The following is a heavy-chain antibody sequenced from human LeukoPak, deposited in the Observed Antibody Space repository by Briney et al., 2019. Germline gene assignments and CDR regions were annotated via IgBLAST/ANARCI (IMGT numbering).Heavy chain of an antibody. D-gene: IGHD2-2*01. Sequence: GASVKVSCKASGYTFTSYDINWVRQATGQGLEWMGWMNPNSGNTGYAQKFQGRVTMTRNTSISTAYMELSSLRSDDTAVYYCARVNRYQLLSIKCDGMDVWGQGTTVTVSS. CDR3: ARVNRYQLLSIKCDGMDV. J-gene: IGHJ6*02. CDR2: MNPNSGNT. V-gene: IGHV1-8*01. CDR1: GYTFTSYD.